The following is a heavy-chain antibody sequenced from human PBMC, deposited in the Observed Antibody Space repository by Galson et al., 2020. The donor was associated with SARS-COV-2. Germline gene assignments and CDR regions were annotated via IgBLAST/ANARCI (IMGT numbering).Heavy chain of an antibody. Sequence: SETLSLTCTVSGGSIRSGSFYWTWIRQPAGKALEWIGRIYNGGSTNYNPSLKSRVTISIDTSKNQFSLKLTSVTAADPAVYYCVRLSYTSSGGGGYWGQGTLVTVSS. D-gene: IGHD2-2*01. J-gene: IGHJ4*02. CDR2: IYNGGST. CDR1: GGSIRSGSFY. V-gene: IGHV4-61*02. CDR3: VRLSYTSSGGGGY.